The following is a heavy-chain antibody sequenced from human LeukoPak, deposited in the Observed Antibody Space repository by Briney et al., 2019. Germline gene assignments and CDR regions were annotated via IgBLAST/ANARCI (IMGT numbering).Heavy chain of an antibody. Sequence: PSQTLSLTCAVYGGSFSGYYWSWIRQPPGKGLEWIGEINHSGSTNYNPSLKSRVTISVDTSKNQFSLKLSSVTAADTAVYYCARVQQWLVADYWGQGTLVTVSS. CDR2: INHSGST. V-gene: IGHV4-34*01. J-gene: IGHJ4*02. CDR1: GGSFSGYY. CDR3: ARVQQWLVADY. D-gene: IGHD6-19*01.